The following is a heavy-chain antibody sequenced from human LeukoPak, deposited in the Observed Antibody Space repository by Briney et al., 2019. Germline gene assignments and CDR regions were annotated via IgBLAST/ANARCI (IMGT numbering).Heavy chain of an antibody. Sequence: SVEVSCKASGGTFSNYPIIWVRQAPGRGLEWLGGIIPIYGTANYALMFQGRITLSAHESTATAYMELRNLTSDDTAMYFCATHTGGYNYWWFDIWGQGTLVTVSS. V-gene: IGHV1-69*13. CDR2: IIPIYGTA. CDR1: GGTFSNYP. CDR3: ATHTGGYNYWWFDI. J-gene: IGHJ5*02. D-gene: IGHD5-24*01.